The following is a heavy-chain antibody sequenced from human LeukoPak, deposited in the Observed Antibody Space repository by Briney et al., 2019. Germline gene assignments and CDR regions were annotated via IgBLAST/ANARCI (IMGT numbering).Heavy chain of an antibody. V-gene: IGHV4-34*01. CDR2: INHSGST. CDR3: ARYLNYDFWSGKTPDAFDI. Sequence: KPSETLSLTCAVYGGSFSGYYWSWIRQPPGKGLESIGEINHSGSTNYNPSLKSRVTISVDTSKNQFSLKLSSVTAADTAVYYCARYLNYDFWSGKTPDAFDIWGQGTMVTVSS. D-gene: IGHD3-3*01. CDR1: GGSFSGYY. J-gene: IGHJ3*02.